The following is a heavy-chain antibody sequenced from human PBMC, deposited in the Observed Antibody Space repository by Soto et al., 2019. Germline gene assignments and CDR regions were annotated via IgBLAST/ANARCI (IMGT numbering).Heavy chain of an antibody. J-gene: IGHJ5*02. D-gene: IGHD6-13*01. CDR2: IYYSGST. CDR3: ARVGAAGTIDP. Sequence: PSETLSLTCTVSGGSISSYYWSWIRQPPGKGLEWIGYIYYSGSTNYNPSLKSRVTISVDTSKSQFSLKLSSVTAADTAVYYCARVGAAGTIDPWGQGTQVTVSS. CDR1: GGSISSYY. V-gene: IGHV4-59*08.